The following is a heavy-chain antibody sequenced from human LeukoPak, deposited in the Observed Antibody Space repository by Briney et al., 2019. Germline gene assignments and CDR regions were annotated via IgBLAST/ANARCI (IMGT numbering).Heavy chain of an antibody. J-gene: IGHJ4*02. D-gene: IGHD5-24*01. CDR2: INHSGST. Sequence: SETLSLTCAVYGGSSSGYYWSWIAQPPGKGLDWMGEINHSGSTNYNPSLKSRVTISVDTSKNQFSLKLSSVTAADTAVYYCARGRGRWLQFDYFDYWGQGTLVTVSS. CDR3: ARGRGRWLQFDYFDY. CDR1: GGSSSGYY. V-gene: IGHV4-34*01.